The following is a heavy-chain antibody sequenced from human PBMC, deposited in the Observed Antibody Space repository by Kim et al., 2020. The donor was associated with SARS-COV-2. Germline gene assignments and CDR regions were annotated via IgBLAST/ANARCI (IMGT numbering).Heavy chain of an antibody. CDR3: AGDDGAYARFSGMDV. J-gene: IGHJ6*02. CDR2: ISSSTSHI. V-gene: IGHV3-48*02. Sequence: GGSLRLSCGGSGFMFSNSGMNWVRQAPGKGLEWLSYISSSTSHIYYANSVRARFTISRDNAKNSVYLQRNSLGDEDTAVYYCAGDDGAYARFSGMDVWGQGATVSVSS. D-gene: IGHD4-17*01. CDR1: GFMFSNSG.